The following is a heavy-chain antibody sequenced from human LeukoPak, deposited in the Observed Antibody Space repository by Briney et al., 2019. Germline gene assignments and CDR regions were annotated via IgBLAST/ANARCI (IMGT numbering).Heavy chain of an antibody. J-gene: IGHJ4*02. Sequence: ASVNVSCKASGYTFTSYGISWVRQAPGQGLEGMGWISAYNGNTNYAQKLQGRVTMTTDTSTSTAYMELRRLRSDDTAVYYCTLTGDGSGWFSTDYWGQGTLVTVSS. V-gene: IGHV1-18*01. D-gene: IGHD6-19*01. CDR2: ISAYNGNT. CDR1: GYTFTSYG. CDR3: TLTGDGSGWFSTDY.